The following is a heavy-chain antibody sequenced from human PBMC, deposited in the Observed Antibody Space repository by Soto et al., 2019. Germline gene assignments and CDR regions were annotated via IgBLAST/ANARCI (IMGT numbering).Heavy chain of an antibody. CDR3: ARDGYGDYAEYFQH. V-gene: IGHV3-7*01. CDR1: GFTFSSYW. J-gene: IGHJ1*01. D-gene: IGHD4-17*01. CDR2: IKQDGSEK. Sequence: EVQLLESGGGLVQPGGSLRLSCAASGFTFSSYWMSWVRQAPGKGLEWVANIKQDGSEKYYVDSVKGRFTISRDNAKNSLYLQMNSLRAEDTAVYYCARDGYGDYAEYFQHWGQGTLVTVSS.